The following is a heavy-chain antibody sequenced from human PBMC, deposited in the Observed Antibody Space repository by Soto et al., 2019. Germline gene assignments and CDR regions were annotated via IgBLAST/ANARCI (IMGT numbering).Heavy chain of an antibody. J-gene: IGHJ4*02. V-gene: IGHV3-23*01. D-gene: IGHD6-19*01. CDR3: AKDNDETVADPGFDY. CDR1: EFTFSSYA. Sequence: EVQLLESGGGLVQPGGSLRLSCVASEFTFSSYAMSWVRQAPGKGLEWVSVISGSGGSTYYADSVEGRFTISRDNSKNTLYLQMNSLRAEDTAVYYCAKDNDETVADPGFDYWGQGTLVTVSS. CDR2: ISGSGGST.